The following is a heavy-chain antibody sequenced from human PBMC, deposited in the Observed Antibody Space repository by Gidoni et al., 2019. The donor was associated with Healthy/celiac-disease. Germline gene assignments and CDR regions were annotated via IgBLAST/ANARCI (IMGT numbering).Heavy chain of an antibody. CDR1: GGSISSSSYY. D-gene: IGHD6-6*01. CDR3: IAAQYYFDY. V-gene: IGHV4-39*01. Sequence: QLQLQESGPGLVKPSETLSLTCTVSGGSISSSSYYWGWIRPPPGKGLEWIGSIYYSGSTYYNPSLKSRVTISVDTSKNQFSLKLSSVTAADTAVYYCIAAQYYFDYWGQGTLVTVSS. J-gene: IGHJ4*02. CDR2: IYYSGST.